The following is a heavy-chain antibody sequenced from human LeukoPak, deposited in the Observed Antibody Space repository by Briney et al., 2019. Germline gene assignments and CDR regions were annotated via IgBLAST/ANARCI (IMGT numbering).Heavy chain of an antibody. J-gene: IGHJ4*02. Sequence: GRFTISRDNSKNTLYLQMNSLRAEDTAVYYCARDTYYGSGSYYRYTFDSWGQGTMVTVSS. CDR3: ARDTYYGSGSYYRYTFDS. V-gene: IGHV3-30*01. D-gene: IGHD3-10*01.